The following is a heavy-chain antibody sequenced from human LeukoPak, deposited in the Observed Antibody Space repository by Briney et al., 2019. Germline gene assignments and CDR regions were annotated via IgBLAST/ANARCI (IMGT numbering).Heavy chain of an antibody. CDR3: AKESPIFGVVINDVGGMDV. CDR2: ISWNSGST. Sequence: GGSLRLSCVASGFPLSSYWMTWVRQAPGKGLEWVSGISWNSGSTGYVDSVKGRFTISRDNARNSLYLQMNSLRVEDTALYYCAKESPIFGVVINDVGGMDVWGQGTTVTVSS. V-gene: IGHV3-9*01. D-gene: IGHD3-3*01. CDR1: GFPLSSYW. J-gene: IGHJ6*02.